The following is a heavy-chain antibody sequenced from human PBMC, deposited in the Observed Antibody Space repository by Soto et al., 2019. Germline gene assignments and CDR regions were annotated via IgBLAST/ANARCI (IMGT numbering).Heavy chain of an antibody. CDR1: GFSVSDYY. D-gene: IGHD3-3*01. J-gene: IGHJ4*02. Sequence: GGSLRLSCAASGFSVSDYYMNWVRQAPGKGLEWVSIIYSGRTTYYADSVKGRFTISRDDSKYTLYLQMNSLRPEDTALYYCVRGPADSMLRLLEWPYGDYWGQGTLVTVSS. V-gene: IGHV3-53*01. CDR2: IYSGRTT. CDR3: VRGPADSMLRLLEWPYGDY.